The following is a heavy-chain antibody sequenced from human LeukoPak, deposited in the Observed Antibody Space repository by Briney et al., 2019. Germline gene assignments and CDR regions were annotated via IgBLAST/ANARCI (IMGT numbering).Heavy chain of an antibody. CDR1: GGSISSYY. CDR3: ARVLRKIAATTLYYYYYYMDV. Sequence: SETLSLTCTVSGGSISSYYWSWIRQPPGKGLEWIGYIYYSGSTNYNPSLKSRVTISVDTSKNQFSLKLSSVTAADTAVYYCARVLRKIAATTLYYYYYYMDVWGKGTTVTISS. D-gene: IGHD6-13*01. CDR2: IYYSGST. V-gene: IGHV4-59*01. J-gene: IGHJ6*03.